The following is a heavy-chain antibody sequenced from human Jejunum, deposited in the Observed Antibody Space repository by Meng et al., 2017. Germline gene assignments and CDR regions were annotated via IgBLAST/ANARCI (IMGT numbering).Heavy chain of an antibody. D-gene: IGHD6-6*01. CDR2: IYYSGGT. V-gene: IGHV4-61*08. CDR3: AHSSSSSSFGFDY. CDR1: GGSVSSAAYY. J-gene: IGHJ4*02. Sequence: GQGQGSGPGLVRPSGPLSLTCTVSGGSVSSAAYYWNWIRQPPGKGLEWIGYIYYSGGTTYSPSLNSRVTISIDTAKNQVSLKVSSVTAADTAVYYCAHSSSSSSFGFDYWGQGTLVTVSS.